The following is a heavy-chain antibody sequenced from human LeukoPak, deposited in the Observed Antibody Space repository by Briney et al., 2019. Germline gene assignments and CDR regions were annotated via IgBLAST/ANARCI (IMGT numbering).Heavy chain of an antibody. D-gene: IGHD3-10*01. V-gene: IGHV3-30*04. CDR3: ARHDLKFGVYY. Sequence: GRSLRLSCAASGFTFSSYAMHWVRQAPGKGLEWVAVISYDGSNKYYADSVKGRFTISRDNSKNTLYLQMNSLRAEDTAVYYCARHDLKFGVYYWGQGTLVTVSS. J-gene: IGHJ4*02. CDR2: ISYDGSNK. CDR1: GFTFSSYA.